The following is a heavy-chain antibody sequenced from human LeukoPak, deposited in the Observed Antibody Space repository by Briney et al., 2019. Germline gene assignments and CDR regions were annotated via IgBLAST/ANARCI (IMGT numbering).Heavy chain of an antibody. V-gene: IGHV4-59*08. Sequence: SETLSLTCTVSGGSISSYYWTWIRQPPGKGLEWIGYIYYTGATSYNPSLKSRVTISVDTSKKQFSLKLTSVTAADTAVYYCARYGGSGWVIDNWGQGTLVTVSS. D-gene: IGHD6-19*01. CDR3: ARYGGSGWVIDN. CDR1: GGSISSYY. J-gene: IGHJ4*02. CDR2: IYYTGAT.